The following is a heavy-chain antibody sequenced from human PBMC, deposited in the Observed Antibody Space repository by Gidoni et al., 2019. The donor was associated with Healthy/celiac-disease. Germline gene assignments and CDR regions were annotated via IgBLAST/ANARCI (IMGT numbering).Heavy chain of an antibody. Sequence: QLQLQESGSGLVKPSQTLSLTCAVSGGSISSGGYSWSWIRQPPGKGLEWIGYIYHSGSTYYNPSLKSRVTISVDRSKNQFSLKLSSVTAADTAVYYCARALITGTTDHYYYYYYGMDVWGQGTTVTVSS. CDR2: IYHSGST. D-gene: IGHD1-7*01. V-gene: IGHV4-30-2*01. CDR3: ARALITGTTDHYYYYYYGMDV. J-gene: IGHJ6*02. CDR1: GGSISSGGYS.